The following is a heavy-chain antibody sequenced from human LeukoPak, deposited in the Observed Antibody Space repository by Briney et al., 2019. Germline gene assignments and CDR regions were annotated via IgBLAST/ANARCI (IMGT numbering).Heavy chain of an antibody. V-gene: IGHV1-18*01. Sequence: ASVKVSCKASGYTFTSYGISWVRQAPGQGLEWMGWISAYNGNTNYALKLQGRVTMTTDTSTSTAYMELRSLRSDDTAVYYCARDTDRTYYYDSSGYRVFDYWGQGTLVTVSS. J-gene: IGHJ4*02. CDR2: ISAYNGNT. CDR1: GYTFTSYG. D-gene: IGHD3-22*01. CDR3: ARDTDRTYYYDSSGYRVFDY.